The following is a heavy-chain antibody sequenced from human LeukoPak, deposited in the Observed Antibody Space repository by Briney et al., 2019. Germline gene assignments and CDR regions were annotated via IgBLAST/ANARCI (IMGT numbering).Heavy chain of an antibody. V-gene: IGHV1-69*05. D-gene: IGHD2-21*02. J-gene: IGHJ4*02. CDR3: ARARFCGGDCYAAADY. Sequence: SVKVSCKASGGTFSSYAISWVRQAPGQGLEWMGRIIPIFGTANYAQKFQGRVTITTDESTSTAYMELSSLRSEDTAVYYCARARFCGGDCYAAADYWGQGTLVTVSS. CDR1: GGTFSSYA. CDR2: IIPIFGTA.